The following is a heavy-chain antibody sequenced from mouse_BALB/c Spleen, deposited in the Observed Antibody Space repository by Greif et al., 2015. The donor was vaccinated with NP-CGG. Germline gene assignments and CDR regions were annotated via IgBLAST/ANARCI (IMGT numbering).Heavy chain of an antibody. CDR3: ARRMITTVWFAY. J-gene: IGHJ3*01. Sequence: EVTLVESGGDLVKPGGSLKLSCAASGFTFSSYGMSWVRQTPDKRLEWVATISSGGSYTYYPDSVKGRFTISRDNAKNTLYLQMSSLKSEDTAMYYCARRMITTVWFAYWGQGTLVTVSA. V-gene: IGHV5-6*02. D-gene: IGHD2-4*01. CDR2: ISSGGSYT. CDR1: GFTFSSYG.